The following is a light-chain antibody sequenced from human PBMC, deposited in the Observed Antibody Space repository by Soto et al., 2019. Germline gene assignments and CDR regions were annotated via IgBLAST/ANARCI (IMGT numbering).Light chain of an antibody. V-gene: IGLV2-14*01. J-gene: IGLJ1*01. Sequence: QSALTQPASVSGSPGQSITISCTGTSSDVGGYDYVSWYQQHPGKAPKLMIYDVSYRPSGVSSRFSGSKSGNTASLTISGLQAEDEAGYYCSSYVSSMANVFGTGTKVTVL. CDR1: SSDVGGYDY. CDR2: DVS. CDR3: SSYVSSMANV.